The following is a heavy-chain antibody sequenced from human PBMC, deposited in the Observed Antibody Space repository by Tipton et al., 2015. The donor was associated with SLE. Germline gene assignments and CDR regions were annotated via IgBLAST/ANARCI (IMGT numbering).Heavy chain of an antibody. V-gene: IGHV1-69*04. J-gene: IGHJ4*02. CDR2: IIPILGIA. Sequence: QSGAEVKKPGSSVKVSCKASGGTFSSYAISWVRQAPGQGLEWMGRIIPILGIANYAQKFQGRVTITADKSTSTAYMELSSLRSEDTAVYYCAREPGYSSGSTLDYWGQGTLVTVSS. CDR1: GGTFSSYA. CDR3: AREPGYSSGSTLDY. D-gene: IGHD6-19*01.